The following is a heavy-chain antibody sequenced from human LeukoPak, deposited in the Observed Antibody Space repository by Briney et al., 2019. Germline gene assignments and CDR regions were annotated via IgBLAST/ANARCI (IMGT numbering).Heavy chain of an antibody. CDR1: GGTFSSYA. CDR3: ARGRRDGYNYYYYYYMDV. D-gene: IGHD5-24*01. V-gene: IGHV1-69*05. CDR2: IIPIFGTA. J-gene: IGHJ6*03. Sequence: SVTVSCKASGGTFSSYAISWVRQAPGQGLEWMGGIIPIFGTANYAQKFQGRVTITTDESTSTAYMELSSLRSEDTAVYYCARGRRDGYNYYYYYYMDVWGKGTTVTVSS.